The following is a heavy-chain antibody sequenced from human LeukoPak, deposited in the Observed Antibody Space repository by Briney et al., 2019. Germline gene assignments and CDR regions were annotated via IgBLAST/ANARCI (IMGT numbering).Heavy chain of an antibody. Sequence: PGGSLRLSCAASGFTFSSFGMNWVCQAPGKGLEWVSAISGRGNRTVYADSVKGRFAISRDNSKSRVYLQMNSLRAGDTAVYYCAKDRGYSSSSGNAFDIWGQGTMVTVSS. J-gene: IGHJ3*02. CDR1: GFTFSSFG. D-gene: IGHD6-6*01. CDR3: AKDRGYSSSSGNAFDI. V-gene: IGHV3-23*01. CDR2: ISGRGNRT.